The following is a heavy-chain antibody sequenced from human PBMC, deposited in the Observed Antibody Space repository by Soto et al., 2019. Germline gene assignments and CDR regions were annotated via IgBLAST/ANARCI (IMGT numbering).Heavy chain of an antibody. CDR1: GYTFTNYY. V-gene: IGHV1-46*01. CDR3: ARGDNDY. CDR2: IYPDVGHT. J-gene: IGHJ4*02. Sequence: ASVNVSCKASGYTFTNYYVQWLRQAPGQGLEWMGVIYPDVGHTTYSQQFQDRVTMTSDTCTRTIYMELSSLSSEDTDVYYCARGDNDYWGQGTLVTVSS.